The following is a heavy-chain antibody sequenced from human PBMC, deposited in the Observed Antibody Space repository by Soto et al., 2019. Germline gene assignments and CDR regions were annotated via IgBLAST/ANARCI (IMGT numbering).Heavy chain of an antibody. Sequence: ASVKVSCKASESTFMNYDSSWERQATGQGLEWMGWMNPNSGNTGYALKFQGRVSMTRNTSIYTVYLELSSLASDDTALYYCAKGDTTMITDYYAMDVWGQGTTVAGSS. V-gene: IGHV1-8*01. CDR1: ESTFMNYD. D-gene: IGHD5-18*01. CDR2: MNPNSGNT. CDR3: AKGDTTMITDYYAMDV. J-gene: IGHJ6*02.